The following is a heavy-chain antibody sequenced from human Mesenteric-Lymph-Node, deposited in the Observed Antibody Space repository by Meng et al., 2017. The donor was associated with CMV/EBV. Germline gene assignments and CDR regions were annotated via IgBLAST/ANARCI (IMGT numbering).Heavy chain of an antibody. J-gene: IGHJ4*02. D-gene: IGHD6-13*01. CDR3: ARAGGYTSSWYAY. V-gene: IGHV4-39*07. CDR1: GFTFSTYW. CDR2: IYYSGST. Sequence: GSLRLSCAASGFTFSTYWMHWVRQAPGKGLEWIGSIYYSGSTYYNPSLQSRVTISVDTSKNHFSLKLSSVTAADTAMYYCARAGGYTSSWYAYWGQGTLVTVSS.